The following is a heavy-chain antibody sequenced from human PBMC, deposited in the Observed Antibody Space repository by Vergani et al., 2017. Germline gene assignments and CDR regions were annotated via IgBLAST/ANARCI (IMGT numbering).Heavy chain of an antibody. CDR3: ARGGIAARRRWFDP. CDR1: GGSISSGSYY. Sequence: QVQLQESGPGLVKPSQTLSLTCTVSGGSISSGSYYWSWLRQPAGKGLEWIGRIETSGSTNYNPALKSRVTISLDTSKNQFSLKLSSVTAADTAVYYCARGGIAARRRWFDPWGQGTLVTVSS. CDR2: IETSGST. D-gene: IGHD6-6*01. J-gene: IGHJ5*02. V-gene: IGHV4-61*02.